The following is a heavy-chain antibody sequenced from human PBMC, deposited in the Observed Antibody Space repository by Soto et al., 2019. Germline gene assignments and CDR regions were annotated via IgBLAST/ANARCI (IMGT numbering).Heavy chain of an antibody. CDR2: IYYSGST. Sequence: SETLSLTCTASGGSISSGGYYWSWIRLHPGKGLEWIGYIYYSGSTHYNPSLKSRVTISVDTSKNQFSLKLSSVTAADTAVYYCARVQAAINWIDPWGPACLVTVPS. CDR1: GGSISSGGYY. CDR3: ARVQAAINWIDP. V-gene: IGHV4-31*03. D-gene: IGHD5-18*01. J-gene: IGHJ5*02.